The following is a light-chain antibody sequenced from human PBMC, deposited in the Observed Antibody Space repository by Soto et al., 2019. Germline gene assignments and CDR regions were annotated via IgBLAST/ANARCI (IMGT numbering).Light chain of an antibody. J-gene: IGKJ1*01. CDR1: QSVTSNF. CDR2: GAS. CDR3: QQYGRSLWT. V-gene: IGKV3-20*01. Sequence: EIVLTQSPGTLSLSPGERATLSCRASQSVTSNFLAWHQQKPGQAPRLLIYGASNRAAGIPDRFSGSGSGTDFTLTISRLEPEDFAVYYCQQYGRSLWTFGQGTKVEIK.